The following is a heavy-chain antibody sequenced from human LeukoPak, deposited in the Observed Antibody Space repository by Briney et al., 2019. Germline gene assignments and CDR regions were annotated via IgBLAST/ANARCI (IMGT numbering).Heavy chain of an antibody. CDR2: IRYDGRNK. Sequence: PGGSLRLSCAASGFTFSSYGVHWVRQAPGKGLEWVAFIRYDGRNKYYADSVKGRFTISRDNSKNTLYLQMTSLRTEDTAVYYCAKDRVGCYNSGSPLFDYWGQGTLVTVSS. J-gene: IGHJ4*02. CDR3: AKDRVGCYNSGSPLFDY. V-gene: IGHV3-30*02. D-gene: IGHD3-10*01. CDR1: GFTFSSYG.